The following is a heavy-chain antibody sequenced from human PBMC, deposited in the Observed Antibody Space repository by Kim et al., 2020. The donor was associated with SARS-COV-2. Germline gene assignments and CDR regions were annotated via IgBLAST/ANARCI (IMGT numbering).Heavy chain of an antibody. CDR3: ARVPLVDILSWAFDI. V-gene: IGHV3-30*04. Sequence: GGSLRLSCAASGFTFSSYAMHWVRQAPGKGLEWVAVISYDGSNKYYADSVKGRFTISRDNSKNTLYLQMNSLRAEDTAVYYCARVPLVDILSWAFDIWGQGTMVTVSS. D-gene: IGHD5-12*01. J-gene: IGHJ3*02. CDR2: ISYDGSNK. CDR1: GFTFSSYA.